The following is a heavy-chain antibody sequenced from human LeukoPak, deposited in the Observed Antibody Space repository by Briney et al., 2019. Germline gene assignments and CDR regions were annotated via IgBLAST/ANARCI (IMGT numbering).Heavy chain of an antibody. D-gene: IGHD3-22*01. CDR2: IYNSGNT. CDR3: ARTAYDSSDFYRFDY. V-gene: IGHV4-30-4*07. J-gene: IGHJ4*02. CDR1: GGSISSGDYS. Sequence: TLSLTCTVSGGSISSGDYSWSWIRQPPGEGLEWIGFIYNSGNTYYNPSLKSRVTLSVDTSKNQFSLNLSSVTAADTAVYYCARTAYDSSDFYRFDYWGQGTLVTVSS.